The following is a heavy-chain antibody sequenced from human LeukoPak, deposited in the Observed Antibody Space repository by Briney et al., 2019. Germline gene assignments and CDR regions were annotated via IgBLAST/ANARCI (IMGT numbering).Heavy chain of an antibody. D-gene: IGHD3-22*01. Sequence: ASVKVSRKASGYTFTGYYMHWVRQAPGQGLEWMGWINPNSGGTNYAQKFQGRVTMTRDTSISTAYMELSRLRSDDTAVYYCATPGYYFDGSGYYPLTYWGQGTLVTVSS. J-gene: IGHJ4*02. CDR1: GYTFTGYY. CDR2: INPNSGGT. CDR3: ATPGYYFDGSGYYPLTY. V-gene: IGHV1-2*02.